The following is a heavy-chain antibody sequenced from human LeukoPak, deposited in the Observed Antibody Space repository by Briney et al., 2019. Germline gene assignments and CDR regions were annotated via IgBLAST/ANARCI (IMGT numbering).Heavy chain of an antibody. V-gene: IGHV1-18*01. CDR2: ISGNNDK. D-gene: IGHD1-7*01. CDR3: ANHNNWNSAVDY. CDR1: GYTFTNYG. J-gene: IGHJ4*02. Sequence: ASVKVSCTASGYTFTNYGISWVRQAPGRGHEWMGWISGNNDKKYSQRFQGRVTMTTDTATSTAYMALRSLGSDDTAIFYCANHNNWNSAVDYWGQGTLVTVSS.